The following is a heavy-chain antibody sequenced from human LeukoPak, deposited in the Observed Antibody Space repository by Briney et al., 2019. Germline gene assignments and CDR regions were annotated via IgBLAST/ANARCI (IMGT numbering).Heavy chain of an antibody. CDR1: GFTVSSNY. CDR3: AGSGYWGYFDY. Sequence: GRSLRLSCAASGFTVSSNYMSWVRQAPGKGLEWVSIIYSDGSTHYTDSVKGRFTISRDNSKNTLYLQMNSLRAEDTAMYYCAGSGYWGYFDYWGQGTLVTVSS. J-gene: IGHJ4*02. V-gene: IGHV3-53*01. CDR2: IYSDGST. D-gene: IGHD3-22*01.